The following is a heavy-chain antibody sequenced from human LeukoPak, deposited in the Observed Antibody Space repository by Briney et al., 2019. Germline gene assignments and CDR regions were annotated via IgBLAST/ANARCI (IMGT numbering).Heavy chain of an antibody. CDR2: IYYSGST. CDR1: GGTISSSSYY. D-gene: IGHD4-11*01. Sequence: SETLSLTCTVSGGTISSSSYYWGWIRQPPGKGLEWIGSIYYSGSTYYNPSLKSRVTISVDTSKNQFSLKLSCVTAADTAVYYCARHLPSVIALNWFDPWGQGTLVTFSS. CDR3: ARHLPSVIALNWFDP. V-gene: IGHV4-39*01. J-gene: IGHJ5*02.